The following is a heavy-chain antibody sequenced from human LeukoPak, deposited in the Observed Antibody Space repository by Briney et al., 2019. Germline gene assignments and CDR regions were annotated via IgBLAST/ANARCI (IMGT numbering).Heavy chain of an antibody. J-gene: IGHJ4*02. CDR2: IDPSDSYT. CDR1: GYSFTNYC. V-gene: IGHV5-10-1*01. CDR3: ARSLSSGWPGFGY. D-gene: IGHD6-19*01. Sequence: PGESLKISCKGPGYSFTNYCINWVRQMPGKGLEWMGKIDPSDSYTNYSPSFQGHVTISADKSISTAYLQWSSLKASDTAMYYCARSLSSGWPGFGYCGRGALVTVSS.